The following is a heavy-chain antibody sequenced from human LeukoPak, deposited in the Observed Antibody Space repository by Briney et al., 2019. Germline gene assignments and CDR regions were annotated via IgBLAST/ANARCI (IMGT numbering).Heavy chain of an antibody. CDR3: ARGYDMTTRY. CDR1: GGSISSYY. CDR2: IYYSGST. V-gene: IGHV4-59*01. Sequence: SETLSLTCTVSGGSISSYYWSWIRQPPGKGLEWIGYIYYSGSTNYNPSLKSRVTISVDTSKNQFSLKLSSVTAADTAVYYCARGYDMTTRYWGQGTLVTVSS. D-gene: IGHD4-17*01. J-gene: IGHJ4*02.